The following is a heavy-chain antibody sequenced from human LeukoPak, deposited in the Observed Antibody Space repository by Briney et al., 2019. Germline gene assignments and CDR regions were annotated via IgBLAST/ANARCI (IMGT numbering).Heavy chain of an antibody. V-gene: IGHV1-18*01. CDR1: GYTFTSYG. Sequence: GASVKVSCKASGYTFTSYGISWVRQAPGQGLEWMGWISAYNGNTNYAQKLQGRVTMTTDTSTSTAYMELRSLRSDDTAVYYCARENREYQLLSPEVNFDYWGQGTLVTVSS. CDR2: ISAYNGNT. J-gene: IGHJ4*02. D-gene: IGHD2-2*01. CDR3: ARENREYQLLSPEVNFDY.